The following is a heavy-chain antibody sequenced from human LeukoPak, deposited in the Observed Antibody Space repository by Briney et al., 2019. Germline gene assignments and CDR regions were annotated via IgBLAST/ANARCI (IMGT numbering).Heavy chain of an antibody. V-gene: IGHV3-23*01. D-gene: IGHD3-16*02. Sequence: GGSLRLSCAASGFTFSSYAMSWVRQAPGKGLEWVSAITDSGGNTYCADSVKGRFTISRDNSKNTLYLQMNSLRAEDTAVYYCAKSRVAFGGVIVMVDYWGQGTLVTVSS. CDR2: ITDSGGNT. CDR1: GFTFSSYA. CDR3: AKSRVAFGGVIVMVDY. J-gene: IGHJ4*02.